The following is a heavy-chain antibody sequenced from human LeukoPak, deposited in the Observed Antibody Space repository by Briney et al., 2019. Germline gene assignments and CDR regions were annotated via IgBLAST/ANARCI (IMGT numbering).Heavy chain of an antibody. CDR1: GFTFSSYW. J-gene: IGHJ4*02. CDR3: ATESLGGVASDY. CDR2: INSDGSST. Sequence: GGSLRLSCAASGFTFSSYWMHWVRQAPGKGLVWVSRINSDGSSTSYADSVKGRFTISRDNAKNTLYLQMNSLRAEDTAVYYCATESLGGVASDYWGQGTLVTVSS. D-gene: IGHD4-23*01. V-gene: IGHV3-74*01.